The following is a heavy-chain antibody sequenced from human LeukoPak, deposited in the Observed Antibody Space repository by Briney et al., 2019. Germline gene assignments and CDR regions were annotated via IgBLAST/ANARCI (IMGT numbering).Heavy chain of an antibody. CDR3: ASPYDSSGYYYDY. Sequence: SVKVSCKASGGTFSSYAISWVRQAPGQGLGWMGGIIPIFGTANYAQKFQGRVTITADESTSTAYMELSSLRSEDTAVYYCASPYDSSGYYYDYWGQGTLVTVSS. J-gene: IGHJ4*02. V-gene: IGHV1-69*13. CDR2: IIPIFGTA. CDR1: GGTFSSYA. D-gene: IGHD3-22*01.